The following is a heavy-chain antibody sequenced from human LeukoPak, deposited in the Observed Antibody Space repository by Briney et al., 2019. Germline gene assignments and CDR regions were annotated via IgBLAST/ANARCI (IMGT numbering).Heavy chain of an antibody. CDR2: ISSSSSYI. J-gene: IGHJ4*02. D-gene: IGHD2-15*01. CDR1: GFTFSSYS. V-gene: IGHV3-21*01. Sequence: GGSLRLSCAASGFTFSSYSMNWVRQAPGKGLEWVSSISSSSSYIYYADSVKGRFTISRDNAKNSLYLQMNSLRAEDTAVYYCARVGTVVVVAASYFDYWGQGTLVTVSS. CDR3: ARVGTVVVVAASYFDY.